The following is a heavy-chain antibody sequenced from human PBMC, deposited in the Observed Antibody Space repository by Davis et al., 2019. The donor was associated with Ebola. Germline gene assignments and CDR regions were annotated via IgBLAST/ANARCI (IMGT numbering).Heavy chain of an antibody. CDR2: ICVYNGNT. CDR3: ARDGGTWWFDP. J-gene: IGHJ5*02. CDR1: GYIFNNYG. V-gene: IGHV1-18*01. D-gene: IGHD3-16*01. Sequence: ASVKVSCKASGYIFNNYGITWVRQAPGQGLEWMGWICVYNGNTNYAQKLQGRVTMTTDTSTSTAYMELRSLTSDDTAVYYCARDGGTWWFDPWGQGTLVTVSS.